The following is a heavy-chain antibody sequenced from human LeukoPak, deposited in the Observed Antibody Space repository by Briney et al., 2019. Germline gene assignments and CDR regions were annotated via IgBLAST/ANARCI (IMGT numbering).Heavy chain of an antibody. CDR3: ARDWVYYYGSGSYFRWAFDI. CDR2: IKQDGSEK. CDR1: GFTFSSYW. J-gene: IGHJ3*02. Sequence: PGGSLRLSCAASGFTFSSYWMSWVRQAPGKGLEWVANIKQDGSEKYYVDSVKGRFTISRDNAKNSLYLQMNSLRAEDTAVYYCARDWVYYYGSGSYFRWAFDIWGQGTMVTVSS. V-gene: IGHV3-7*05. D-gene: IGHD3-10*01.